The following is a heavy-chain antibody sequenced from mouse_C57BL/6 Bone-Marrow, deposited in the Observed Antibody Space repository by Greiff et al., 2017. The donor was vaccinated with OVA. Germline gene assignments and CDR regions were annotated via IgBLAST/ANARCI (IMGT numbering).Heavy chain of an antibody. V-gene: IGHV14-4*01. CDR3: TTSRDYDDYYAMDY. D-gene: IGHD2-4*01. CDR1: GFNIKDDY. CDR2: IDPENGDT. Sequence: VQLKESGAELVRPGASVKLSCTASGFNIKDDYMHWVKQRPEQGLAWIGWIDPENGDTEYASKFQGKATITADTSSNTAYLQLSSLTSEDTAVYYCTTSRDYDDYYAMDYWGQGTSVTVSS. J-gene: IGHJ4*01.